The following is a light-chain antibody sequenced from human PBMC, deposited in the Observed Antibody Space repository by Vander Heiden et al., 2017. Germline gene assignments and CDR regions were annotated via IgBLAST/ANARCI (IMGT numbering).Light chain of an antibody. V-gene: IGKV1-39*01. CDR1: QSISSY. J-gene: IGKJ1*01. CDR3: QRSYSTVRT. Sequence: DIQMTQSPSSLSASVGDRVTITCRASQSISSYLNWYQQKPGKAPKLLIYAASSLQSGVPSRFSGSGSGTDFTLTISSLQPEDFATYYCQRSYSTVRTFGPGTKVGIK. CDR2: AAS.